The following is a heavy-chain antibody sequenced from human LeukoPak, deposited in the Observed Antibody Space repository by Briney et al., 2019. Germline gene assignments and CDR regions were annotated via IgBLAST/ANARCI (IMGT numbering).Heavy chain of an antibody. V-gene: IGHV3-23*01. CDR2: ISGSGGST. D-gene: IGHD3-3*01. J-gene: IGHJ4*02. CDR1: GFTFSSYA. CDR3: AKNGVFGVVTSYYFDY. Sequence: PGGSLRLSCAASGFTFSSYAMSWVRQAPGKGLEWVSAISGSGGSTYYADSVKGRFTISRDNSKHTLYLQMNGLRAEDTAVYYCAKNGVFGVVTSYYFDYWGQGTLVTVSS.